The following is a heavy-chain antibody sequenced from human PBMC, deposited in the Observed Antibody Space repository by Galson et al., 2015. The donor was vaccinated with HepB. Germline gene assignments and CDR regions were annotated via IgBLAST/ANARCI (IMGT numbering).Heavy chain of an antibody. J-gene: IGHJ4*02. V-gene: IGHV3-23*01. CDR3: AKGKKQWLLMYYFDY. CDR1: GFTFSSYA. D-gene: IGHD6-19*01. Sequence: SLRLSCAASGFTFSSYAMSWVRQAPGKGLEWVPAISGSGGNTYYADSVKGRFTISRDNSKNTLYLQMNSLRAEDTAVYYCAKGKKQWLLMYYFDYWGQGTLVTVSS. CDR2: ISGSGGNT.